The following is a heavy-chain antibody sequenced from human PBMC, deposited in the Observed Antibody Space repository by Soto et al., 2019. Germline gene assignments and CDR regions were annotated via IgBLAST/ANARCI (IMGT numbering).Heavy chain of an antibody. V-gene: IGHV4-31*03. J-gene: IGHJ5*02. CDR1: GGSISSGGYY. D-gene: IGHD6-13*01. CDR2: IYYSGST. CDR3: ARGGSPQTNWFDP. Sequence: PSETLSLTCTVSGGSISSGGYYWSWIRQHPGKGLEWIGYIYYSGSTFYNPSLKSRVTTSVDTSRNQFSLKLSSVTAADTAVYYCARGGSPQTNWFDPWGQGTLVTV.